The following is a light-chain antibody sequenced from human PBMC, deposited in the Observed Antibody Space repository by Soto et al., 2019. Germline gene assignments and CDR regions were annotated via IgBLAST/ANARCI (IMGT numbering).Light chain of an antibody. Sequence: VLTQSPGTLSLSPGERATLSCRASQSVSNTYLAWYQQKPGQTPRLLIYGASSRATGIPDRFSGSGSGTDFTLTISRLEPEDFAVYYCQQYGSSITFGQGTRLEVK. J-gene: IGKJ5*01. CDR2: GAS. CDR3: QQYGSSIT. V-gene: IGKV3-20*01. CDR1: QSVSNTY.